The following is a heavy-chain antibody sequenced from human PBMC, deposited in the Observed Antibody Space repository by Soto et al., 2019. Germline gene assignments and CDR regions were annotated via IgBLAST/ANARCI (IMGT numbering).Heavy chain of an antibody. Sequence: EVQLLESGGGLVQPGGSLRLSCAASGFTFINYAMSWVRQAPGKGLEWVSSISGSGGNTYADSVKGRFTISRDNSKNTLYLHMICLSAEEKAVYFCAKALQHWLVLDAFDVWGQGTMVTVSS. J-gene: IGHJ3*01. V-gene: IGHV3-23*01. D-gene: IGHD6-19*01. CDR1: GFTFINYA. CDR3: AKALQHWLVLDAFDV. CDR2: ISGSGGNT.